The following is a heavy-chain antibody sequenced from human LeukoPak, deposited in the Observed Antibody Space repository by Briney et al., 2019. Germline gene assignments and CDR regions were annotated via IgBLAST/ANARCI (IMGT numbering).Heavy chain of an antibody. J-gene: IGHJ3*02. D-gene: IGHD3-22*01. CDR3: ARRGYDSSGYRDAFDI. CDR2: IYPCDSYT. V-gene: IGHV5-51*01. Sequence: GEALKISRKGSGYSFTSYWIGWVRQMPGKGLELMGSIYPCDSYTTYSPFFQCQVTTSSDKSITTAYLQWSSLKASDTAMYYCARRGYDSSGYRDAFDIWGQGTMVTVSS. CDR1: GYSFTSYW.